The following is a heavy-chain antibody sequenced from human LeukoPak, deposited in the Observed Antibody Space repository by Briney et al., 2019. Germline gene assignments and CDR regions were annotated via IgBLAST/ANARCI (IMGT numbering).Heavy chain of an antibody. D-gene: IGHD3-10*01. V-gene: IGHV3-15*01. Sequence: GGSLRLSCAVSGFTFSNAWMNWVRQAPGKGLEWVGRIKSKAEGETTDYAAPVKGRFTISRDDSKNTLYSQMNSLKTVDTAVYYCATVRGVLDYWGQGTLVAVSS. CDR1: GFTFSNAW. CDR2: IKSKAEGETT. J-gene: IGHJ4*02. CDR3: ATVRGVLDY.